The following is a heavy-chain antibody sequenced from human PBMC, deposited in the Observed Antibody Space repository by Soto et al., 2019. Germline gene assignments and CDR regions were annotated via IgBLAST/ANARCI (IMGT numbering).Heavy chain of an antibody. V-gene: IGHV3-9*01. CDR1: GFTFDDYA. D-gene: IGHD6-19*01. CDR2: ISWNSGSI. J-gene: IGHJ4*02. CDR3: AKTVDSSGWYGGGFDY. Sequence: GGSLRLSCAASGFTFDDYAMHWVRQAPGKGLEWVSGISWNSGSIGYADSVKGRFTISRDNAKNSLYLQMNSLRAEDTALYYCAKTVDSSGWYGGGFDYWGQGT.